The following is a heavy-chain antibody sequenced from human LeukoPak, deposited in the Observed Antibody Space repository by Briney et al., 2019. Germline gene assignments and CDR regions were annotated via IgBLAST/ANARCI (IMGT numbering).Heavy chain of an antibody. CDR3: AREHKDYDGDGYYYGY. D-gene: IGHD2-21*02. CDR1: GGSISNYY. Sequence: SETLSLTCTVSGGSISNYYWSWIWQPAGKGLEWIGRIYAGRNTDHNPSLKSRVTMSLDSSKNQFSLRLTSVTAADTAVYYCAREHKDYDGDGYYYGYWGQGTLVTVSS. V-gene: IGHV4-4*07. J-gene: IGHJ4*02. CDR2: IYAGRNT.